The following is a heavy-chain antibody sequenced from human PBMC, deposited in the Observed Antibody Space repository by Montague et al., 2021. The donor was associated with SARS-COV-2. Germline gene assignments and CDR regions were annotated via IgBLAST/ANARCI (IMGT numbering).Heavy chain of an antibody. CDR2: ISDTGANT. J-gene: IGHJ4*02. V-gene: IGHV3-23*01. CDR3: AKCTHYYASGTYYNTYYFDH. D-gene: IGHD3-10*01. CDR1: GFTFSNYG. Sequence: SLRLSCAASGFTFSNYGMSRVRQAPGKGLEWVSLISDTGANTHYADSVKGRFTISRDNSKNTVLLQMNSLRAEDTAVYYCAKCTHYYASGTYYNTYYFDHWGQGTLATVSS.